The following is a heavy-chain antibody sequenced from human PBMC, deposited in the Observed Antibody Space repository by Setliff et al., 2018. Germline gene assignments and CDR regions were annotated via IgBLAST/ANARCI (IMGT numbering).Heavy chain of an antibody. CDR1: GGSIRSGSFY. D-gene: IGHD1-1*01. Sequence: SETLSLTCTVSGGSIRSGSFYWGWIRQPAGRGLEWVGRVYSSVYSSGITSYNPSLKSRVTISMDTSKNQFSLGLTSVTAADTAVYYCARTTGSTHNWLDPWGPGTLVTVSS. CDR2: VYSSVYSSGIT. V-gene: IGHV4-61*02. J-gene: IGHJ5*02. CDR3: ARTTGSTHNWLDP.